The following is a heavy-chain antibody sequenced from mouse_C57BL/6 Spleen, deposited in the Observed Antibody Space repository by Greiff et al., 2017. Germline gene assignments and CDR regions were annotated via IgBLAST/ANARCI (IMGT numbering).Heavy chain of an antibody. J-gene: IGHJ4*01. CDR1: GFTFSDYY. Sequence: EVKLMESEGGLVQPGSSMKLSCTASGFTFSDYYMAWVRQVPEKGLEWVANINYDGSSTYYLDSLKSRFIISRDNAKNILYLQMSSLKSEDTATYYCARDGGYYYGSSFMDYWGQGTSVTVSS. CDR2: INYDGSST. CDR3: ARDGGYYYGSSFMDY. D-gene: IGHD1-1*01. V-gene: IGHV5-16*01.